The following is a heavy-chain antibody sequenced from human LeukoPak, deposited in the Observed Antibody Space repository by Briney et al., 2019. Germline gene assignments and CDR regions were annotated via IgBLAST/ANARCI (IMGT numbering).Heavy chain of an antibody. CDR2: TSGSGGST. Sequence: GGSLRLSCAASGFTFSSYAMSWVRQAPGKGLEWVSATSGSGGSTYYADSVKGRFTISRDNSKNTLYLQMNSLRAEDTAVYYCAKGFLNYYDSSGYYYYWGQGTLVTVSS. D-gene: IGHD3-22*01. CDR1: GFTFSSYA. V-gene: IGHV3-23*01. J-gene: IGHJ4*02. CDR3: AKGFLNYYDSSGYYYY.